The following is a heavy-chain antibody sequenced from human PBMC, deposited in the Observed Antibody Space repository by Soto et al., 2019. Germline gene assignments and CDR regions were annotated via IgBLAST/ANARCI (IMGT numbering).Heavy chain of an antibody. CDR2: TKSDGSGT. J-gene: IGHJ6*04. CDR3: ARGGFDYGPGRMDV. V-gene: IGHV3-74*01. CDR1: GFTFSNYW. Sequence: EVQLVESGGGLVQPGGSLTLSCTASGFTFSNYWMHWVRQAPGKGLVWVSRTKSDGSGTSYTDSVKGRFTISRDNAYNTLYLQLSNLRAEDTAVYYWARGGFDYGPGRMDVWGKGTTVTVSS. D-gene: IGHD3-10*01.